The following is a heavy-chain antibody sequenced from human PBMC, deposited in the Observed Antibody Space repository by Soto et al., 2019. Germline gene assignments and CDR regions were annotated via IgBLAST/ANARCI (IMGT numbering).Heavy chain of an antibody. CDR1: GYTFTSYA. D-gene: IGHD6-19*01. V-gene: IGHV1-3*01. CDR3: ARLGGDSSGWYPDYHYYGMDF. J-gene: IGHJ6*02. CDR2: INAGNGNT. Sequence: ASVKVSCKASGYTFTSYAMHWVRQAPGQRLEWMGWINAGNGNTKYSQKFQGRVTITRDTSASTAYMELSSLRSEDTAVYYCARLGGDSSGWYPDYHYYGMDFWGQGTTVTLSS.